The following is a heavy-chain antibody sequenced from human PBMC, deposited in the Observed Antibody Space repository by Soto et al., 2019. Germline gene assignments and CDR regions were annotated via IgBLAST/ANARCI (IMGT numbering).Heavy chain of an antibody. Sequence: SETLSLTCAVSGGSITSSSHYWGWIRQPPGKGLECIANIYYDGNTYYNPSLKSRVTISLDTSKNQFSLRLNSVTAADTAVYYCAIHSSGWWDPYYFDYWGQGTLVTVSS. CDR2: IYYDGNT. CDR3: AIHSSGWWDPYYFDY. CDR1: GGSITSSSHY. J-gene: IGHJ4*02. D-gene: IGHD6-19*01. V-gene: IGHV4-39*01.